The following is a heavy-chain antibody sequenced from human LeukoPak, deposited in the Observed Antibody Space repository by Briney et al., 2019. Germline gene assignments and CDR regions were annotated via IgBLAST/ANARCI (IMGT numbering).Heavy chain of an antibody. Sequence: SETLSLTCTVSGVSISSSTYYWGWIRQPPGKGLEWIGTIYSSGSTYYNSSLKSRVTISVDTSKNHFPLKLNSVTAADTAVYYCARDPYSGYGRFDYWGQGTLVTVSS. J-gene: IGHJ4*02. V-gene: IGHV4-39*06. CDR1: GVSISSSTYY. CDR2: IYSSGST. CDR3: ARDPYSGYGRFDY. D-gene: IGHD5-12*01.